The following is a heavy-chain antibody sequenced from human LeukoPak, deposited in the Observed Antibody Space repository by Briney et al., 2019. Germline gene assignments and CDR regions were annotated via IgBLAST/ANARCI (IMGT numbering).Heavy chain of an antibody. D-gene: IGHD3-22*01. Sequence: SETLSLTCTVSGGSISSYYWSWIRQPPGKGLEWIGYIYYSGSTNYNPSLKSRVTISVDTSKNQFPLKLSSVTAADTAVYYCAREKYYDRYHAFDIWGQGTMVTVSS. CDR3: AREKYYDRYHAFDI. CDR2: IYYSGST. J-gene: IGHJ3*02. V-gene: IGHV4-59*01. CDR1: GGSISSYY.